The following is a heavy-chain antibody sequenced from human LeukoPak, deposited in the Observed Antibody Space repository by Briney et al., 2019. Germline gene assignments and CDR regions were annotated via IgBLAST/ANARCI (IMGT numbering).Heavy chain of an antibody. V-gene: IGHV4-61*02. CDR3: ARERKQWMGPSDY. Sequence: SQTLSLTCTVSGGSISSGSYYWSWIRQPAGKGLEWIGRIYTSGSTNYNPSLKSRVTISVDTSKNQFSLKLRSVTAADTAVYYCARERKQWMGPSDYWGQGTLVTVSS. CDR2: IYTSGST. CDR1: GGSISSGSYY. D-gene: IGHD6-19*01. J-gene: IGHJ4*02.